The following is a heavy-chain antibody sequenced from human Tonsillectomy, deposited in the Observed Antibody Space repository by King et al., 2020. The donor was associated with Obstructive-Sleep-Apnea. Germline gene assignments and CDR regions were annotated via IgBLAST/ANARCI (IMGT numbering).Heavy chain of an antibody. Sequence: QLVQSGAEVKKPGASVKVSCKASGYTFTSYYMHWVRHAPGQGLDWMGIINPSGGSTSYERKFQGRVTMTRDTATSTVYMELSSLRSEDTAVYYWASDFGSYGYHYYYGMDVWGQGTTVTVSS. J-gene: IGHJ6*02. CDR2: INPSGGST. D-gene: IGHD5-18*01. CDR1: GYTFTSYY. V-gene: IGHV1-46*03. CDR3: ASDFGSYGYHYYYGMDV.